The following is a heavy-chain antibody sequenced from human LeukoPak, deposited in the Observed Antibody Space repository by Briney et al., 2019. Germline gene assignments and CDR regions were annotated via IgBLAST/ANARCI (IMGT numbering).Heavy chain of an antibody. CDR1: GFTFSSYS. D-gene: IGHD6-19*01. CDR2: ISSSSYI. CDR3: ARGITVAGTYWFDP. J-gene: IGHJ5*02. V-gene: IGHV3-21*01. Sequence: KTGGSLRLSCAASGFTFSSYSMNWVRQAPGKGLEWVSSISSSSYIYYADSVKGRFTISRDNAKNSLYLQMNSLRAEDTAVYYCARGITVAGTYWFDPWGQGTLVTVSS.